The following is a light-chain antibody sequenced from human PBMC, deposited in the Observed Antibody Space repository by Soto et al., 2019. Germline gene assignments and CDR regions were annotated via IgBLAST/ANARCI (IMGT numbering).Light chain of an antibody. CDR3: QHYDTFPWT. Sequence: DIQMTQSPSTLSASIGDRVTITCRASQSVFKWLAWYQQKPGKTPNLLIYEASTLQTGVPSRFSASGSGTEFTLTISSLQPDDSATYYCQHYDTFPWTFGQGTKVEIK. J-gene: IGKJ1*01. CDR2: EAS. V-gene: IGKV1-5*03. CDR1: QSVFKW.